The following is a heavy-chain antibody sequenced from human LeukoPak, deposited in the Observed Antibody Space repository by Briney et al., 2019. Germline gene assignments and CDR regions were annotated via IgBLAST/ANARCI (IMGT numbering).Heavy chain of an antibody. V-gene: IGHV3-21*01. CDR3: ARFALKTPPTD. CDR1: GFTFSTYS. CDR2: ISSSSTYI. Sequence: GGSLRLSCVASGFTFSTYSMNWVRQAPGKGLEWVSSISSSSTYIYYADSVKGRFTISRDNAKNSLFLQMNSLRAEDTAVYYCARFALKTPPTDWGQGTLVTVSS. J-gene: IGHJ4*02.